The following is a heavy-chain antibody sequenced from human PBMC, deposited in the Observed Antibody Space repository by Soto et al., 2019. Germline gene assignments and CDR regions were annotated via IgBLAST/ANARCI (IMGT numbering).Heavy chain of an antibody. CDR2: IYYSGST. CDR3: ARGSWFGEFYYYYGMDV. CDR1: GGSIISGDYY. D-gene: IGHD3-10*01. Sequence: SETLSLTCTVSGGSIISGDYYFICIRQPPWNGLEWIGYIYYSGSTYYNPSLKSRVTISVDTSKNQFSLKLSSVTAADTAVYYCARGSWFGEFYYYYGMDVWGQGTTVTVSS. V-gene: IGHV4-30-4*01. J-gene: IGHJ6*02.